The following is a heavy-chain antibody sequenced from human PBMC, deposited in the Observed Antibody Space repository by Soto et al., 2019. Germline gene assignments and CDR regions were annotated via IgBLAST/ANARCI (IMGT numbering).Heavy chain of an antibody. CDR2: IYYSGST. CDR3: ARVSQRLLPHFDY. V-gene: IGHV4-61*01. CDR1: GGSVSSGSYY. D-gene: IGHD3-22*01. J-gene: IGHJ4*02. Sequence: SETLSLTCTVSGGSVSSGSYYWSWIRQPPGKGLEWIGYIYYSGSTNYNPSLKSRVTISVDTSKNQFSLKLSSVTAADTAVYYCARVSQRLLPHFDYWGQGTRVTVSS.